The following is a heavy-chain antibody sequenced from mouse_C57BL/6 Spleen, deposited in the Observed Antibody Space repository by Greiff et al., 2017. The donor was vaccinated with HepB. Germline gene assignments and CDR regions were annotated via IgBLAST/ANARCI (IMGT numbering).Heavy chain of an antibody. V-gene: IGHV5-9-1*02. J-gene: IGHJ2*01. D-gene: IGHD4-1*01. CDR3: TRDRWELTGVFDY. Sequence: EVKVVESGEGLVKPGGSLKLSCAASGFTFSSYAMSWVRQTPEKRLEWVAYISSGGDYIYYADTVKGRFTISRDNARNTLYLQMSSLKSEDTAMYYCTRDRWELTGVFDYWGQGTTLTVSS. CDR1: GFTFSSYA. CDR2: ISSGGDYI.